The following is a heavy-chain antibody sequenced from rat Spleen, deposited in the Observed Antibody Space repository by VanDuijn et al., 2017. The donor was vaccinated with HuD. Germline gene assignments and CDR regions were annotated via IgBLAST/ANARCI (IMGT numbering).Heavy chain of an antibody. CDR2: ISYDGGRN. D-gene: IGHD1-2*01. CDR3: ATGLFPRAAIFAY. J-gene: IGHJ3*01. Sequence: EVQLVESGGGLVQPGNSLKLSCAASGFTFSDYAMAWVRQSPKKGLEWVATISYDGGRNFYRDSVKGRFTISRDNAKRTLYLQMDSLRSEDTATYYCATGLFPRAAIFAYWGQGTLVTVSS. CDR1: GFTFSDYA. V-gene: IGHV5S10*01.